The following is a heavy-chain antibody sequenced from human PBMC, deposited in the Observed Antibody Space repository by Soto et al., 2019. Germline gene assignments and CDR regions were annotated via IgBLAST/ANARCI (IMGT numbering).Heavy chain of an antibody. CDR1: GFSFSDYA. CDR2: ISESGGST. V-gene: IGHV3-23*01. Sequence: PGGSLRLSCAASGFSFSDYAMSWVRQAPGKGLEWVSVISESGGSTHYADSVRGRFTVSRXXXXXXXXXXXXXXXXXXXXXXXXXXXXPYSSGWYSPIFXYW. J-gene: IGHJ4*01. CDR3: XXXXPYSSGWYSPIFXY. D-gene: IGHD6-13*01.